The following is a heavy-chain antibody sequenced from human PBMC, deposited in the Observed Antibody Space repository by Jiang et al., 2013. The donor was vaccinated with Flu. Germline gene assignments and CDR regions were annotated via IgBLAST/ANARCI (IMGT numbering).Heavy chain of an antibody. D-gene: IGHD6-13*01. V-gene: IGHV3-48*01. CDR2: ISSSSSTI. J-gene: IGHJ1*01. CDR1: GFTFSSYS. Sequence: VQLLESGGGLVQPGGSLRLSCAASGFTFSSYSMNWVRQAPGKGLEWVSYISSSSSTIYYADSVKGRFTISRDNSKNTLYLQMSSLRAEDRAVYYCATDTQHRVLQQWGQGHRGHR. CDR3: ATDTQHRVLQQ.